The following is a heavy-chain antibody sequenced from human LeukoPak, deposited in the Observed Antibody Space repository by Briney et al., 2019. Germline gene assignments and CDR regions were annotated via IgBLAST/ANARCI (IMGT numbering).Heavy chain of an antibody. CDR2: ISGSGGST. V-gene: IGHV3-23*01. D-gene: IGHD6-13*01. CDR1: GFTFSSYA. CDR3: AKDLGDSSSWYGRWFDP. J-gene: IGHJ5*02. Sequence: GGSLRLSCAASGFTFSSYAMSWVRQAPGKGLEWVSVISGSGGSTYYADSVKGRFTISRDNSKNTLYLQMNSLRAEDTAVYYCAKDLGDSSSWYGRWFDPWGQGTLVTVSS.